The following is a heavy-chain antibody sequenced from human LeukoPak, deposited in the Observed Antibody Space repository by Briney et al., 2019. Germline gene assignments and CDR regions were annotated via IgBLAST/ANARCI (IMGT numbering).Heavy chain of an antibody. CDR1: GGSISGSSYY. Sequence: SETLSLTCTVSGGSISGSSYYWGWIRQPPGKGLEWIGSIYYSGSTYYNPSLKSRVTISVDTSKNQFSLKLSSVTAADTAVYYCARESAAGMYYYYYGMDVWGQGTTVTVSS. CDR3: ARESAAGMYYYYYGMDV. J-gene: IGHJ6*02. CDR2: IYYSGST. V-gene: IGHV4-39*07. D-gene: IGHD6-13*01.